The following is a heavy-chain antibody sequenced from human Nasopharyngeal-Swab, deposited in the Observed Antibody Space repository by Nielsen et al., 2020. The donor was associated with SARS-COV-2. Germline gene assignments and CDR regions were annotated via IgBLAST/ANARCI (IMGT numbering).Heavy chain of an antibody. Sequence: GESLKISCAASGFTFSNAWMSWVRQAPGKGLEWVGRIKSKTEGGTTDYAAPVKGRFTISRDDSKNTLYLQMNSLKTEDTAVYYCTTDSKRLRQWLVLDYYYMDVWGKGTTVTVSS. CDR1: GFTFSNAW. J-gene: IGHJ6*03. CDR2: IKSKTEGGTT. D-gene: IGHD6-19*01. V-gene: IGHV3-15*01. CDR3: TTDSKRLRQWLVLDYYYMDV.